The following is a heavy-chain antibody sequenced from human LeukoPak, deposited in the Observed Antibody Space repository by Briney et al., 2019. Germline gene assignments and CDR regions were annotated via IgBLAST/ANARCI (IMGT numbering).Heavy chain of an antibody. CDR3: ARVLVVGATLFDY. CDR1: GGTFSSYA. D-gene: IGHD1-26*01. CDR2: ISACNGNT. Sequence: ASVKVSCKASGGTFSSYAISWVRQAPGQGLEWMGWISACNGNTNYAQKLQGRVTMTTDTSTSTAYMELRSLRSDDTAVYYCARVLVVGATLFDYWGQGTLVTASS. V-gene: IGHV1-18*01. J-gene: IGHJ4*02.